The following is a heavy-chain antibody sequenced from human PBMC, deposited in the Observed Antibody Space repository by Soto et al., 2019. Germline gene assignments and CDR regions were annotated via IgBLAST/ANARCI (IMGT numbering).Heavy chain of an antibody. CDR2: ISYDGSNK. J-gene: IGHJ4*02. CDR3: AKDYKRWGYFDY. CDR1: GFTFSSYG. D-gene: IGHD3-16*01. V-gene: IGHV3-30*18. Sequence: GGSLRLSCAASGFTFSSYGMHWVRQAPGKGLEWVAVISYDGSNKYYADSVKGRFTISRDNSKNTLYLQMNSLRAEDTAVYYCAKDYKRWGYFDYWGQGTLVTVSS.